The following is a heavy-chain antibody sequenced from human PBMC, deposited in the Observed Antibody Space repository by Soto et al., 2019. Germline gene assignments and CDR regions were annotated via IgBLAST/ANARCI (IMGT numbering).Heavy chain of an antibody. J-gene: IGHJ4*02. CDR3: AKDEEGTTSSPYYFDY. Sequence: EVQLLESGGGLVQPGGSLRLSCAASGFTFSNYAMSWVRQAPGKGPEWVSTISGSGGRTYYADSVKGRFTISRDNSKNTLYLHMNSLRGEDTAIYYCAKDEEGTTSSPYYFDYWGQGTLVTVSS. V-gene: IGHV3-23*01. D-gene: IGHD4-17*01. CDR2: ISGSGGRT. CDR1: GFTFSNYA.